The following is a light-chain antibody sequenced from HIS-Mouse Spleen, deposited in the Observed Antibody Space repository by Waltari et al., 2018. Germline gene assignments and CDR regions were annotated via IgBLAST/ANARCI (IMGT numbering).Light chain of an antibody. J-gene: IGLJ2*01. V-gene: IGLV3-10*01. CDR1: ALPNKY. CDR3: YSTDSSGNHRGV. Sequence: SYELTQPPSVSVSPGQTARITCSGDALPNKYADWYQQKSGQAPVLVIYEDIKRPSGIPERFSGSSSGTMATLTISGAQVEDEADYYCYSTDSSGNHRGVFGGGTKLTVL. CDR2: EDI.